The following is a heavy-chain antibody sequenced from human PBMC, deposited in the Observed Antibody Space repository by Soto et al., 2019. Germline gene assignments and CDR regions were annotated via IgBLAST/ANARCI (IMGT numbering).Heavy chain of an antibody. V-gene: IGHV1-18*01. J-gene: IGHJ5*02. CDR1: GYTFTSYG. Sequence: QVQLVQSGAEVKKPGASVKVSCKASGYTFTSYGISWVRQAPGQGREWMGWISAYNGNTNYAQKLQGRVNMTTDTATSTAYMELRSLRSDDPAVYYCGRTRSVAAADWFDPWGQGTLVTVSS. CDR3: GRTRSVAAADWFDP. D-gene: IGHD6-13*01. CDR2: ISAYNGNT.